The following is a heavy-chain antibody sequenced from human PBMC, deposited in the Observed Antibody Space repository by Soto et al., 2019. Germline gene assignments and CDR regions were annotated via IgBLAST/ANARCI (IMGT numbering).Heavy chain of an antibody. J-gene: IGHJ4*02. V-gene: IGHV3-30*18. CDR1: GFTFSSYG. CDR2: ISYDGSNK. Sequence: QVQLVESGGGVVQPGRSLRLSCAASGFTFSSYGMHWVRQAPGKGLEWVAVISYDGSNKYYADSVKGRFTISRDNSKNTPYLQMNNLRAEDTAVYYCAKDERLRWLHFDYWGQGTLVTVSS. D-gene: IGHD5-12*01. CDR3: AKDERLRWLHFDY.